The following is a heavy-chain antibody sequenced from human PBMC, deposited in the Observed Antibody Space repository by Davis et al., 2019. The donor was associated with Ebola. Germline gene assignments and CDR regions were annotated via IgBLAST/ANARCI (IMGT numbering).Heavy chain of an antibody. V-gene: IGHV3-23*01. Sequence: GGSLRLSCAASGFTFSSYAMNWVRQAPGKGLEWVSGISGSGASTYYADSVKGRFTISRDNSKNTLYLQMNSLRADDTAVHYCARTAWYDFWSGYPHYFDYWGQGTLVTVSS. CDR3: ARTAWYDFWSGYPHYFDY. CDR1: GFTFSSYA. CDR2: ISGSGAST. J-gene: IGHJ4*02. D-gene: IGHD3-3*01.